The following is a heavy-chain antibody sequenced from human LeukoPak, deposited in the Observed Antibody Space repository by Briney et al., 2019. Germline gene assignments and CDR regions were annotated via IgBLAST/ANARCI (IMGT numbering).Heavy chain of an antibody. CDR2: IKYDERER. CDR1: GFKFRSFW. CDR3: AGGHLALEF. V-gene: IGHV3-7*03. Sequence: PGGSLRLSCAASGFKFRSFWMTWVRQAPGKGLEWVASIKYDERERYYVDSVKGRFTISRDNGKSSLHLEMNTLKDEDTATYFCAGGHLALEFWGQGTTVTVSS. J-gene: IGHJ6*02. D-gene: IGHD3-3*01.